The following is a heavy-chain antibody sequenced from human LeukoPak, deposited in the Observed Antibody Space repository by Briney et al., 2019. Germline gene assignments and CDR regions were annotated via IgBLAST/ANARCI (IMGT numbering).Heavy chain of an antibody. CDR3: ARLLLRWNAKIDY. CDR1: GGSISSYY. D-gene: IGHD4-23*01. V-gene: IGHV4-59*12. CDR2: IYYSGST. J-gene: IGHJ4*02. Sequence: SETLSLTCTVSGGSISSYYWSWIRQPPGKGLEWIGSIYYSGSTYYNPSLKSRVTISVDTSKNQFSLKLSSVTAADTAVYYCARLLLRWNAKIDYWGQGTLVTVSS.